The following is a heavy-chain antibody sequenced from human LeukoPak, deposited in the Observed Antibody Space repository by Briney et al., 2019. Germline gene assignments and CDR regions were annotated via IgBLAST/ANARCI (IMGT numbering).Heavy chain of an antibody. J-gene: IGHJ5*02. D-gene: IGHD1-26*01. Sequence: SETLSLTCTVSGGSISSSSYYWGWIRQPPGKGLEWIGSIYYSGSTYYNPSLKSRVTISVDTSKNQFSLKLSSVTAADTAVYYCARDRSGSYGRTNWFDPWGQGTLVTVSS. V-gene: IGHV4-39*07. CDR3: ARDRSGSYGRTNWFDP. CDR2: IYYSGST. CDR1: GGSISSSSYY.